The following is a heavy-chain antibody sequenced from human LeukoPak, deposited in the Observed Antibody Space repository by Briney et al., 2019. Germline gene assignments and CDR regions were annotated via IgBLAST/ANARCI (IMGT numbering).Heavy chain of an antibody. J-gene: IGHJ5*02. V-gene: IGHV3-7*01. D-gene: IGHD7-27*01. CDR1: RFSISTYW. Sequence: GGSLRLSCAASRFSISTYWMSWVRQAPGKGLEWVANIKEDGSEKYYVDSVKGRFTISRGNAKNSLYLQMNSLRAEDSAVYYCVRDPALGVSWGQGTLVFVSS. CDR2: IKEDGSEK. CDR3: VRDPALGVS.